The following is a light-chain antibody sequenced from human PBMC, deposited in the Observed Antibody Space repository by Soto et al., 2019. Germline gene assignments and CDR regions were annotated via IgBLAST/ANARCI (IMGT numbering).Light chain of an antibody. CDR3: QQYGTAPRT. Sequence: EIVLTQAPGKLSLSPGERATLSCRASQSVRSSNLAWYQHKPGQAPRLLIYGASTRATGIPDRFSGSGSGTDFTLTISKLEAEDFVVYFCQQYGTAPRTFGQGTKLEIK. CDR1: QSVRSSN. V-gene: IGKV3-20*01. J-gene: IGKJ2*01. CDR2: GAS.